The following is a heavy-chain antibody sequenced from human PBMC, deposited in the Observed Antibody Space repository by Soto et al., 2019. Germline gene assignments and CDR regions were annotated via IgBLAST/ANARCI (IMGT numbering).Heavy chain of an antibody. J-gene: IGHJ4*02. Sequence: PGGSLRLSCAASGFSFSNYAMDWVRQAPGKGLEWVSYISGSSSNIRYADSAKGRFTISRDNAKNSLYLQMNSLRVEDTAVYYCARDQGNNWDLDYWGQGTQVTVSS. CDR3: ARDQGNNWDLDY. CDR1: GFSFSNYA. V-gene: IGHV3-48*01. CDR2: ISGSSSNI. D-gene: IGHD1-20*01.